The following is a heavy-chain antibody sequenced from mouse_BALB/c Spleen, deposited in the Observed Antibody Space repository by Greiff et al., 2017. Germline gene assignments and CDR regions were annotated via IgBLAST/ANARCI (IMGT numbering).Heavy chain of an antibody. J-gene: IGHJ4*01. D-gene: IGHD1-1*01. CDR2: INPGSGGT. CDR3: ARAPSYYGSSPYCYAMDY. V-gene: IGHV1-54*01. Sequence: QVQLQQSGAELVRPGTSVKVSCKASGYAFTNYLIEWVKQRPGQGLEWIGVINPGSGGTNYNEKFKGKATLTADKSSSTAYMQLSSLTSDDSAVYFCARAPSYYGSSPYCYAMDYWGQGTSVTVSS. CDR1: GYAFTNYL.